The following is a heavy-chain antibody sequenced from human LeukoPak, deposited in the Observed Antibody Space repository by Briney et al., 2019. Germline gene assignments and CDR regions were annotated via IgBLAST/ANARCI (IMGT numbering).Heavy chain of an antibody. J-gene: IGHJ4*02. D-gene: IGHD3-9*01. V-gene: IGHV4-31*03. Sequence: PSDTLSLTCTVSGGSISSGGYYRSWIRPPPGKGLAWIGCIYFYSSNYYNPSLKSRVTISVDTSKNQFSLKLSSVTAADTAVYYCARASYYDILTGFDYWGQGTLVTVSS. CDR3: ARASYYDILTGFDY. CDR2: IYFYSSN. CDR1: GGSISSGGYY.